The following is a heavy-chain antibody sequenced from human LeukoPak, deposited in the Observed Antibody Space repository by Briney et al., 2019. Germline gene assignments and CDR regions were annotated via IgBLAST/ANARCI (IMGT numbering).Heavy chain of an antibody. CDR3: ASAATINSY. CDR1: GFTFSNSG. Sequence: GGSLRLSCAASGFTFSNSGMNWVRQAPGKGLEWVSYISSSSSTIYYADSVKGRFTISRDNAKNSLYLQMNSLRAEDTAVYYCASAATINSYWGQGTLVTVSS. CDR2: ISSSSSTI. V-gene: IGHV3-48*01. D-gene: IGHD5-24*01. J-gene: IGHJ4*02.